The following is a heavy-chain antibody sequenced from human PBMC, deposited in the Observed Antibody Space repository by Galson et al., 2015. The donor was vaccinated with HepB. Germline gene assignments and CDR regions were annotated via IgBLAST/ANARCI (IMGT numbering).Heavy chain of an antibody. Sequence: SLRLSCAASGFTFSSYAMSWVRQAPGKGPEWVSAISGGGGSTYYADSVKGRFTISRDNSKNTLYLQMNSLRAEDTAVYYCAKVLDFGTSCFDYWGQGTLVTVSS. J-gene: IGHJ4*02. V-gene: IGHV3-23*01. CDR3: AKVLDFGTSCFDY. CDR2: ISGGGGST. CDR1: GFTFSSYA. D-gene: IGHD3-16*01.